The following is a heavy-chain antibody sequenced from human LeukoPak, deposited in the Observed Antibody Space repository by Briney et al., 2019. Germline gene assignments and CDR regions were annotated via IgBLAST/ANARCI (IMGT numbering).Heavy chain of an antibody. Sequence: GGSLRLSCAASGFTVSSNYMSWVRQAPGKGLEWVAVISYDGSNKYYADSVKGRFTISRDNSKNTLYLQMNSLRAEDTAVYYCARSGAYKSPPAYWGQGSLVTVSS. CDR2: ISYDGSNK. V-gene: IGHV3-30*03. CDR3: ARSGAYKSPPAY. D-gene: IGHD4-17*01. CDR1: GFTVSSNY. J-gene: IGHJ4*02.